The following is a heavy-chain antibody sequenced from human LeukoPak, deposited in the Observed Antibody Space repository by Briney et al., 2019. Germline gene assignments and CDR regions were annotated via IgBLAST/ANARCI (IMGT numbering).Heavy chain of an antibody. V-gene: IGHV3-23*01. CDR1: GFTFSSYA. CDR2: ISASAGGT. CDR3: ASPVEMATMVY. D-gene: IGHD5-24*01. Sequence: PGGSLRLSCAASGFTFSSYAMSWVRQAPGKGLEWVSAISASAGGTYYADSVKGRFTISRDNSKNTLYLQMNSLRVEDTAVYYCASPVEMATMVYWGQGTLVTVSS. J-gene: IGHJ4*02.